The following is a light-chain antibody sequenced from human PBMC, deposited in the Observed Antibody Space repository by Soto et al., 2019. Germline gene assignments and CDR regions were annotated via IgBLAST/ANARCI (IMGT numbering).Light chain of an antibody. CDR2: RNN. Sequence: QLVLTQPPSASGTPGQRVTISCAGSSSNIGRNYVYWYQQLPGTAPKPLIHRNNQRPSGVPDRFSGSKSGTSASLAISGLRSEDEADYYCAVWDGSLSAWVFGGGTKLTVL. V-gene: IGLV1-47*01. CDR1: SSNIGRNY. J-gene: IGLJ3*02. CDR3: AVWDGSLSAWV.